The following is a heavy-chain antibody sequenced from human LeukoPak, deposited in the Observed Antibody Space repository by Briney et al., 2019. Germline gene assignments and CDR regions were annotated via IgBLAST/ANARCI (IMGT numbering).Heavy chain of an antibody. CDR2: IYYSGST. CDR3: ARACSSTSCSTEYYYGMDV. CDR1: GGSISSYY. Sequence: PSETLSLTCTVSGGSISSYYWSWIRQPPGKGLEWIGYIYYSGSTNYNPSLKSRVTISVDTSKNQFSLKLSSVTAADTVVYYCARACSSTSCSTEYYYGMDVWGQGTTVTVSS. J-gene: IGHJ6*02. V-gene: IGHV4-59*01. D-gene: IGHD2-2*01.